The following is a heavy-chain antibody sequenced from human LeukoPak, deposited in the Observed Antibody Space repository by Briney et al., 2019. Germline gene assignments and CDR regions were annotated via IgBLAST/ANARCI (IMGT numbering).Heavy chain of an antibody. CDR1: GXSISSSSSY. V-gene: IGHV4-39*01. Sequence: SETLSLTCTVSGXSISSSSSYWGWIRQPPGKGLEWIGSIFYSGSTYYNPSLKSRVTISVDTSKNQFSLKLSSVTAADTAVFYCAGRLRYFDWPEGDYFDYWGQGTLVTVSS. CDR2: IFYSGST. CDR3: AGRLRYFDWPEGDYFDY. J-gene: IGHJ4*02. D-gene: IGHD3-9*01.